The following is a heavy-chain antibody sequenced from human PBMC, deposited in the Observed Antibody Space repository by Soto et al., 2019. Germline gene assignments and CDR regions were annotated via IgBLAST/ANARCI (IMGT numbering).Heavy chain of an antibody. Sequence: EEPLVESGGGMVQPGGSLRLSCVASGFTFSSYDMHWVRQVTGKGLEWVSATGTTGDTYYPGSVKGRFTISREDAKNSLYLQMNNLRPGDTAVYYCARDATYGSGRGPDWYFDLWGRGTLVTVSS. CDR1: GFTFSSYD. CDR3: ARDATYGSGRGPDWYFDL. CDR2: TGTTGDT. V-gene: IGHV3-13*04. J-gene: IGHJ2*01. D-gene: IGHD3-10*01.